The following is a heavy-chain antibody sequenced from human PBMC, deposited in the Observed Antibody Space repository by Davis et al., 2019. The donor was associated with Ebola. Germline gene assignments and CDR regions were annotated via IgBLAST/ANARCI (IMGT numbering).Heavy chain of an antibody. CDR3: ASTSIAAKTFFDY. V-gene: IGHV3-48*04. J-gene: IGHJ4*02. CDR1: GFTFSSYS. Sequence: PGGSLRLSCAASGFTFSSYSMNWVRQAPGKGLEWVSYISSSGSTIYYADSVKGRFTISRDNAKNSLYLQMNSLRAEDTAVYYCASTSIAAKTFFDYWGQGTLVTVSS. D-gene: IGHD6-13*01. CDR2: ISSSGSTI.